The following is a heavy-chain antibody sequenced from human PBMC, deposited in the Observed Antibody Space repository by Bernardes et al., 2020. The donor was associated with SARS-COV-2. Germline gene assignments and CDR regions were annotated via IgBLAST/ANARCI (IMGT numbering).Heavy chain of an antibody. D-gene: IGHD3-22*01. Sequence: GGSLRLSCAASGFTFDRYGMHWVRQAPGKGLEWVTVISSDGSNTYYTDSVKGRFTISRDNSKSTLFLQMSLLRTDDTAVYFCAKDAAFYSYESKGYYDWYFDFWGRGTLVTVSS. V-gene: IGHV3-30*18. CDR2: ISSDGSNT. CDR3: AKDAAFYSYESKGYYDWYFDF. J-gene: IGHJ2*01. CDR1: GFTFDRYG.